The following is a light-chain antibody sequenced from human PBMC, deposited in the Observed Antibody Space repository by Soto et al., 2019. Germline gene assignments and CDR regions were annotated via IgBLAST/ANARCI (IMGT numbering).Light chain of an antibody. Sequence: QSALTQPASVSGSPGQSITISCTGTSSDVGAYNFVSWYQQHPGKAPKLIIFEVSNRPSGVSNRFSGSKSGNTASLTISGLQTEDEADYYCSSYTSSSLYVFGTRTKVTVL. CDR1: SSDVGAYNF. CDR3: SSYTSSSLYV. J-gene: IGLJ1*01. V-gene: IGLV2-14*01. CDR2: EVS.